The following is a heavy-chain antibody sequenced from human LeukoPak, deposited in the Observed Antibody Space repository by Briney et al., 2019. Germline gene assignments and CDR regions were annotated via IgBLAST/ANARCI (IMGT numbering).Heavy chain of an antibody. Sequence: PGGSLRLSCAASGFTFSSYGMHWVRQAPGKGLEWVAFIRYDGSNKYYADSVKGRFTISRDNSKNTLYLQMNSLRAEDTAVYYCARAVPDYFYGMDVWGQGTTVTVSS. CDR1: GFTFSSYG. CDR3: ARAVPDYFYGMDV. CDR2: IRYDGSNK. J-gene: IGHJ6*02. V-gene: IGHV3-30*02.